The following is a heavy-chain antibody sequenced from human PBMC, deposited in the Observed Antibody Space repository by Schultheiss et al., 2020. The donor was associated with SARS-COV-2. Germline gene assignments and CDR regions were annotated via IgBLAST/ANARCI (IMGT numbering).Heavy chain of an antibody. V-gene: IGHV1-2*04. Sequence: ASVKVSCKASGYTFTGYYMHWVRQAPGQGLEWMGWINPNSGGTNYAQKFQGWVTMTRDTSISTAYMELSRLRSDDTAVYYCAREYCGGDCWDFDYWGQGTLVTVSS. CDR3: AREYCGGDCWDFDY. CDR1: GYTFTGYY. J-gene: IGHJ4*02. D-gene: IGHD2-21*01. CDR2: INPNSGGT.